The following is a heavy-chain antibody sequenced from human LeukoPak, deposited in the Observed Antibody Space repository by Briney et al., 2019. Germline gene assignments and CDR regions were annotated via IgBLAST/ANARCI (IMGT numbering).Heavy chain of an antibody. J-gene: IGHJ4*02. CDR3: AKDGGTHFGH. CDR2: ISGGSSFT. V-gene: IGHV3-21*01. Sequence: GGSLRLSCAASGFSFSSFSMNWVRQAPGKGLEWVSYISGGSSFTYYVDSVKGRFTISRDNAKNSLYLQMNSLRAEDTAVYYCAKDGGTHFGHWGQGTLVTVSS. CDR1: GFSFSSFS. D-gene: IGHD1-26*01.